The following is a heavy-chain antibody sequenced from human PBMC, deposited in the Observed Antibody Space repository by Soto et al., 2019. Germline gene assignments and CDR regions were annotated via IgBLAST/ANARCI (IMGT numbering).Heavy chain of an antibody. J-gene: IGHJ6*02. D-gene: IGHD3-9*01. CDR3: ARDHPTERYFDWLPYYYYYYGMYV. V-gene: IGHV1-46*01. CDR1: GYTFTSYY. CDR2: INPSGGST. Sequence: ASVKVSCKASGYTFTSYYMHWVRQAPGQGLEWMGIINPSGGSTSYAQKFQGRVTMTRDTSTSTVYMELSSLRSEDTAVYYCARDHPTERYFDWLPYYYYYYGMYVWGQGXTVTVSS.